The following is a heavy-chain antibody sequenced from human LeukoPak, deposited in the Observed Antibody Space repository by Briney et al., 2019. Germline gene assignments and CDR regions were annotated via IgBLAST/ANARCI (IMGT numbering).Heavy chain of an antibody. CDR1: GYTLTELS. CDR3: VMTTANYYYYGMDV. J-gene: IGHJ6*02. Sequence: GASVKVSCKVSGYTLTELSMHWVRQAPGKGLEWMGGFDPEDGETIYAQKFQGRVTMTEDTSTDTAYMELSSLRSEDTAVYYCVMTTANYYYYGMDVWGQGTTVTVSS. V-gene: IGHV1-24*01. D-gene: IGHD4-17*01. CDR2: FDPEDGET.